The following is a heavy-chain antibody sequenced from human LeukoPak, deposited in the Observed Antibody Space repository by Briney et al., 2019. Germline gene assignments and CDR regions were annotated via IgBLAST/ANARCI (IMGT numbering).Heavy chain of an antibody. CDR1: GFTGSSNH. V-gene: IGHV3-66*01. CDR3: AKSLGVGGYTRYKGFDQ. Sequence: GSLRLSFSASGFTGSSNHMSLVRQAPGKGLEWVSIIYSGGTTCYADSVKGRFTISRDNSKNTLYLQMNSLRAEDTAVYYCAKSLGVGGYTRYKGFDQWGQGTLVTVSS. J-gene: IGHJ4*02. CDR2: IYSGGTT. D-gene: IGHD5-24*01.